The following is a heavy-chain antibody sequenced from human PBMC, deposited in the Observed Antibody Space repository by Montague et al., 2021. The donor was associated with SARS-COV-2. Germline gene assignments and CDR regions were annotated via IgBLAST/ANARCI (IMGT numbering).Heavy chain of an antibody. D-gene: IGHD3-3*01. J-gene: IGHJ4*02. Sequence: SLRLSCAASRFTFTTYAMHWVRQAPGKGLEWVAVIPYDGNHKYYADSVKGRFTISRDNSKNTLSLQMNSLRTEDTALYYCAGTLRFLELNFDYWGQGTLVTVSS. CDR1: RFTFTTYA. CDR2: IPYDGNHK. CDR3: AGTLRFLELNFDY. V-gene: IGHV3-30-3*01.